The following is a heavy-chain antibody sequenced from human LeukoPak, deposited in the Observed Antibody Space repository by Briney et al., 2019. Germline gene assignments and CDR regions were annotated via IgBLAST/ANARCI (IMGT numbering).Heavy chain of an antibody. D-gene: IGHD2-2*01. J-gene: IGHJ4*02. CDR2: ISGSGDNT. V-gene: IGHV3-23*01. Sequence: GGSLRLSCAASGFTFSTYGMYWVRQAPGKGLEWVSAISGSGDNTYYADSVKGRFTISRDNSKNTLYVQMNSLRDEDTAVYYCAKRRDCSSTSCSLDYWGQGTLVTVSS. CDR3: AKRRDCSSTSCSLDY. CDR1: GFTFSTYG.